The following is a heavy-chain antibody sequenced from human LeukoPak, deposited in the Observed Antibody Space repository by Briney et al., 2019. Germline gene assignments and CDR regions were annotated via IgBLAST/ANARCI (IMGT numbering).Heavy chain of an antibody. Sequence: PGGSLRLSCAASGFTFSNYAMSWVRQAPGKGLEWVSALGGSGINTYYADSVKGRFTISRDNSKNTLYLQMNSLRAEDTAVYYCAKDRGLDYWGQGTLVTVSS. CDR2: LGGSGINT. CDR1: GFTFSNYA. V-gene: IGHV3-23*01. CDR3: AKDRGLDY. J-gene: IGHJ4*02. D-gene: IGHD5-12*01.